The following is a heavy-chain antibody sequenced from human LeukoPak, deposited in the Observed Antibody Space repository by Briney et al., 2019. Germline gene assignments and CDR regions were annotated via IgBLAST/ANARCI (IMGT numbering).Heavy chain of an antibody. J-gene: IGHJ4*02. CDR1: AFTFSSYA. Sequence: GGSLRLSCAASAFTFSSYAMSWVRQAPGKGLEWVSTIHGSSDTTYYADSVKGRFTISRDNSKNTLFLQMNSPRAEDTAVYYCARISGSRAWDFDYWGQGTLVTVSS. CDR3: ARISGSRAWDFDY. D-gene: IGHD1-26*01. CDR2: IHGSSDTT. V-gene: IGHV3-23*01.